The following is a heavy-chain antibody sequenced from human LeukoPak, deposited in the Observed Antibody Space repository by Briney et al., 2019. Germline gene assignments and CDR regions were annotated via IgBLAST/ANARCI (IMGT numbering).Heavy chain of an antibody. V-gene: IGHV4-34*01. D-gene: IGHD2-15*01. J-gene: IGHJ3*02. CDR1: GGSFSGYY. Sequence: SETLSLTCAVYGGSFSGYYWSWIRQPPGKGLEWIGGINHSGSTNYNPSLKSRVTISVDTSKNQFSLKLSSVTAADTAVYYCARGGCSGGSCYEDAFDIWGQGTMVTVSS. CDR2: INHSGST. CDR3: ARGGCSGGSCYEDAFDI.